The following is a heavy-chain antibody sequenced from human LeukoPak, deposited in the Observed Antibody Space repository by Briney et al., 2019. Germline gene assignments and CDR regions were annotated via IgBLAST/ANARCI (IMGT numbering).Heavy chain of an antibody. D-gene: IGHD2-15*01. V-gene: IGHV4-34*01. J-gene: IGHJ1*01. CDR3: VRGFCRGDSCYSAEYFQH. Sequence: SETLSLTCDVYGDSFSGYYWTWIRQTPGKGLEWIGETIHNGSSSVNPFLESRVTISVDTSKNRFSLKLTSVTAADTSVYYCVRGFCRGDSCYSAEYFQHWGQGTLVTVSS. CDR1: GDSFSGYY. CDR2: TIHNGSS.